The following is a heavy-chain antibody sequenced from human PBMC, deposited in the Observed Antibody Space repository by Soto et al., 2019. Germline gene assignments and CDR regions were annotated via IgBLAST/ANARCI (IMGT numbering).Heavy chain of an antibody. J-gene: IGHJ4*02. CDR1: GFTFSSYG. V-gene: IGHV3-33*01. CDR3: ARDYGGNRAGFDY. Sequence: GGSLRLSCAASGFTFSSYGMHWVRQAPGKGLEWVAVIWYDGSNKYYADSVKGRFTISRDNSKNTLYLQMNSPRAEDTAVYYCARDYGGNRAGFDYWGQGTLVTVSS. CDR2: IWYDGSNK. D-gene: IGHD4-17*01.